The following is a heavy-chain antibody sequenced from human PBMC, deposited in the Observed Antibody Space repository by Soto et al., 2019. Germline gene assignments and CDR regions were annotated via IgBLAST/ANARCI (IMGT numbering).Heavy chain of an antibody. V-gene: IGHV4-59*12. J-gene: IGHJ4*02. CDR2: IYYSGST. CDR1: GGSISSYY. D-gene: IGHD3-22*01. Sequence: SETLSLTCTVSGGSISSYYWSWIRQPPGKGLEWIRYIYYSGSTNYNPSLKSRVTISVDTSKNQFSLKLSSVTAADTAVYYCAREGSTYYYDSSGYYFDYWGQGTLVTVS. CDR3: AREGSTYYYDSSGYYFDY.